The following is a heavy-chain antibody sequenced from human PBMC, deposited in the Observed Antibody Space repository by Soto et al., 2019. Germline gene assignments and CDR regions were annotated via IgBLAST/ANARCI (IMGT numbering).Heavy chain of an antibody. V-gene: IGHV3-23*01. CDR1: GFTFSSYA. CDR3: AKDRMPIWVSYFEY. Sequence: EVQLLESGGGLVQPGGSLRLSCAASGFTFSSYAMSWVRQAPGKGLEWVSAISGSGGRTNYADSVKGRFTISRGNSKNRLYLQMNTLGAEDTAVYYCAKDRMPIWVSYFEYWGQGTLVIVSS. D-gene: IGHD2-2*01. J-gene: IGHJ4*02. CDR2: ISGSGGRT.